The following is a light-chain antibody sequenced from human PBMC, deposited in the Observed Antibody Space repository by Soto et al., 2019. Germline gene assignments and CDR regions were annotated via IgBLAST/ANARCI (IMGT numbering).Light chain of an antibody. CDR2: GAS. CDR3: QQSYSTPPT. Sequence: DIQMTQSPSSLSASVGDKVTITCRASQSIGYYLNWYQQIPGKAPTLLIFGASSLQSGAPSRFSGSGSGTDFTLTISSLQPEDFATYYCQQSYSTPPTFGGGTKVEIK. V-gene: IGKV1-39*01. J-gene: IGKJ4*01. CDR1: QSIGYY.